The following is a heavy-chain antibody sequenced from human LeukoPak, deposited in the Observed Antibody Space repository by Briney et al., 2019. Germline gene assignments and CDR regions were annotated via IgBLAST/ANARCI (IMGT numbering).Heavy chain of an antibody. CDR3: ALGGQLVRDDAFDI. V-gene: IGHV4-4*07. D-gene: IGHD6-6*01. J-gene: IGHJ3*02. Sequence: SETLSLTCTVSGGSISSYYWSWIRQPAGKGLEWIGRIYTSGSTNYNPSLKSRVTMSVDTSKNQFPLKLSSVTAADTAVYYCALGGQLVRDDAFDIWGQGTMVTVSS. CDR1: GGSISSYY. CDR2: IYTSGST.